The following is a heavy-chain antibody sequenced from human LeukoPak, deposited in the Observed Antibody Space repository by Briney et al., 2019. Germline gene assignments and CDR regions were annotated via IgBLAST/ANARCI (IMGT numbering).Heavy chain of an antibody. CDR3: AKDKTGGGYGFDY. CDR2: ISWNSGSI. Sequence: QPGESLRLSCAASGFTFDDYAMHWVRQAPGKGLEWVSGISWNSGSIGYADSVKGRFTISRDNAKNSLYLQMNSLRAEDTALYYCAKDKTGGGYGFDYWGQGTLVTVSS. CDR1: GFTFDDYA. V-gene: IGHV3-9*01. J-gene: IGHJ4*02. D-gene: IGHD3-16*01.